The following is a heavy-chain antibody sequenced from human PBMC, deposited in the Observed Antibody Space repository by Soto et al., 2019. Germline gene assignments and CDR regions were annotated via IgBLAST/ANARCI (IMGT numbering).Heavy chain of an antibody. Sequence: GGSLRLSCAASGFTFSVYYMHWIRQVPGKGLFWVCRIKSDGSSADYADSVKGRFTISRDNAKNTLSLVMNSLTVDDTAVYYCARGLYGDPVGYDYWGQGALVTVSS. CDR2: IKSDGSSA. D-gene: IGHD4-17*01. J-gene: IGHJ4*02. V-gene: IGHV3-74*01. CDR3: ARGLYGDPVGYDY. CDR1: GFTFSVYY.